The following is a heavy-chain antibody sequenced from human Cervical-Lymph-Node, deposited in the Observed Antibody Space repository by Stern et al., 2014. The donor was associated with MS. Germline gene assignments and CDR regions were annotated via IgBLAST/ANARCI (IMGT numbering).Heavy chain of an antibody. CDR1: GYTFTSYA. D-gene: IGHD6-19*01. V-gene: IGHV1-3*01. CDR3: ARISGWYEVGWFDP. Sequence: VQLVESGAEVKKPGASVKVSCKASGYTFTSYAMHWVRQAPGQRLEWMGWINAGNGNTKYSQKFQGRVTITRDTTASTAYMELSSLRSEDTAVYYCARISGWYEVGWFDPWGQGTLVTVSS. J-gene: IGHJ5*02. CDR2: INAGNGNT.